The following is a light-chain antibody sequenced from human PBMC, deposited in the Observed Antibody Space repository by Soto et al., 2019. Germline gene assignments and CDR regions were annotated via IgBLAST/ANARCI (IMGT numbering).Light chain of an antibody. CDR3: QSYDSSLSGSRV. J-gene: IGLJ2*01. V-gene: IGLV1-40*01. CDR1: SSNIGAGYD. Sequence: QSALTQPPSVSGAPGQRVTISCTGSSSNIGAGYDVHWYQQLPGTAPKLLIYSNTNRPSGVPDRFSGSKSGTSASLAITGLQADDEADYYCQSYDSSLSGSRVFGGGTKVTVL. CDR2: SNT.